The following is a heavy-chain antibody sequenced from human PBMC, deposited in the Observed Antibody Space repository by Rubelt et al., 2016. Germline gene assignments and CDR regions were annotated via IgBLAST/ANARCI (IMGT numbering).Heavy chain of an antibody. D-gene: IGHD5-18*01. J-gene: IGHJ4*02. CDR3: ARRFGYSYGLVDY. CDR2: IYYSGST. Sequence: QLQLQESGPGLVKPSETLSLTCTVSGGSISSSSYYWGWIRQPPGKGLEWIGSIYYSGSTYYNPSLKSRVTISVDTSKNQFSLKLSSVTAADTAVYYCARRFGYSYGLVDYRGQGTLVTVSS. V-gene: IGHV4-39*01. CDR1: GGSISSSSYY.